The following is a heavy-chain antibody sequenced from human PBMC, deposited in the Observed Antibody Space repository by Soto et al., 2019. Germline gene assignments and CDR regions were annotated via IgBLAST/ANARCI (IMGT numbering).Heavy chain of an antibody. Sequence: SETLSLTCTVSGGSVSSGTSYWSWIRQPPGKGLEWIGYIYNSGSTDYNPSLKSRVTISLDTSKNQFSLKLSSVTAADTAVYYCARGHRKDCFDPWGQGTLVTVSS. CDR2: IYNSGST. V-gene: IGHV4-61*01. CDR3: ARGHRKDCFDP. J-gene: IGHJ5*02. CDR1: GGSVSSGTSY.